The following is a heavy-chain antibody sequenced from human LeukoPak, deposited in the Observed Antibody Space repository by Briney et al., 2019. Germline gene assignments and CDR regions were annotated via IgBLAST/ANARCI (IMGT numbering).Heavy chain of an antibody. Sequence: GGSLRLSCAASGFTFSSYGLHWARQAPGKGLEWVAVISYDGSNKYYADSVKGGFTISRDNSKNTLYLQMNSLRAEDTAVYYCAKLSSYYDSSGYLGPTTNDYWGQGTLVTVSS. J-gene: IGHJ4*02. CDR3: AKLSSYYDSSGYLGPTTNDY. V-gene: IGHV3-30*18. CDR1: GFTFSSYG. CDR2: ISYDGSNK. D-gene: IGHD3-22*01.